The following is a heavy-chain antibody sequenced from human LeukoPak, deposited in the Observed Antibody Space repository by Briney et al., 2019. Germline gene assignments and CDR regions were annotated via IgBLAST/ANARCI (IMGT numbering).Heavy chain of an antibody. CDR2: IYYSGYT. CDR3: ARTTMVRGTYYMDV. CDR1: GGSIATYY. Sequence: SETLSLTCTVSGGSIATYYWSWIRQPPGKGLEWIGCIYYSGYTNYKSSLKSRVNISVDTSKNQFSVKLSSVTAADTAVYYCARTTMVRGTYYMDVWGKGTTVTVSS. J-gene: IGHJ6*03. V-gene: IGHV4-59*01. D-gene: IGHD3-10*01.